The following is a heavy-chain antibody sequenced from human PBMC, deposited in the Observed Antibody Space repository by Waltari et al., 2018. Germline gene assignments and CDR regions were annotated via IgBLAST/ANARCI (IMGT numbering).Heavy chain of an antibody. D-gene: IGHD3-3*01. CDR3: EARIHDFWSGTNDAFDI. CDR1: GGSFSGYY. V-gene: IGHV4-34*01. J-gene: IGHJ3*02. CDR2: INHSGST. Sequence: QVQLQQWGAGLLKPSETLSLTCAVYGGSFSGYYWSWIRQPPGKGLAWIVEINHSGSTNYNPSLKGRVTISVDTSKNQFSLKLRSVTAADTAVYYCEARIHDFWSGTNDAFDIWGQGTMVTVSS.